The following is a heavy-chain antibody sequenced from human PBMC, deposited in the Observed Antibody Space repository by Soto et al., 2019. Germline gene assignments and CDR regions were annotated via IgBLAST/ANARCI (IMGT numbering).Heavy chain of an antibody. CDR1: GFTFSSYA. J-gene: IGHJ4*02. CDR3: AKASGWFGEFDY. CDR2: ISGSGGST. D-gene: IGHD3-10*01. Sequence: EVQLLESGGGLVQPGGSLRLSCAASGFTFSSYAMSWVRQAPGKGMEWVSAISGSGGSTYYADSVKGRFTISRDNSKNTLYLQMNSLRAEDTAVYYCAKASGWFGEFDYWGQGTLVTVSS. V-gene: IGHV3-23*01.